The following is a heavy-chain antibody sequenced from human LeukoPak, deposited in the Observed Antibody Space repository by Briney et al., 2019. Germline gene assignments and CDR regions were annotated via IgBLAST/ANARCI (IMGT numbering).Heavy chain of an antibody. J-gene: IGHJ4*02. CDR1: GFTFSSYA. CDR3: AKRTSGSSWYSSDY. D-gene: IGHD6-13*01. Sequence: GGSLRLSCAASGFTFSSYAMNWVRQAPGKGLEWLSTMSGDATSTYYADSVKGRFTISRDNSKNTLYLQMNSLRAEDAAVYYCAKRTSGSSWYSSDYWGQGTLVTVSS. CDR2: MSGDATST. V-gene: IGHV3-23*01.